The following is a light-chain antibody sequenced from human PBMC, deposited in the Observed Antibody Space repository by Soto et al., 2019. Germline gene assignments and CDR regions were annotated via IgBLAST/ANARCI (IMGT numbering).Light chain of an antibody. V-gene: IGKV1-6*01. Sequence: IQMTQSPSSLSASVGDRVTITCRASQGIRNDLDWFQQKPGKAPKLLIYAASNLQSGVPARFSGSGSGTDFTLTISSLQPEDFATYYCLQKYFYPFTFGPGTKVDIK. CDR2: AAS. CDR3: LQKYFYPFT. CDR1: QGIRND. J-gene: IGKJ3*01.